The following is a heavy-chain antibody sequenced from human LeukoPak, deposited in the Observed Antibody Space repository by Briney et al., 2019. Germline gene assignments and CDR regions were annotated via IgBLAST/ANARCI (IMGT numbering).Heavy chain of an antibody. CDR1: GFTFSSYG. CDR2: ISYDGSNK. Sequence: GGSLRLSCAASGFTFSSYGMHWVRQAPGKGLEWVAVISYDGSNKYYADSVKGRFTISRDNAKNSLSLQMNSLRAEDTAVYYCARELGKYRRILGRDSQWLAVSGFDNWGQGILVTVSS. J-gene: IGHJ4*02. V-gene: IGHV3-30*03. D-gene: IGHD6-19*01. CDR3: ARELGKYRRILGRDSQWLAVSGFDN.